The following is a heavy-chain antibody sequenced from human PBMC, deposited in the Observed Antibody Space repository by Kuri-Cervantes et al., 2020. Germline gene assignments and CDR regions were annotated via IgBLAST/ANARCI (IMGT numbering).Heavy chain of an antibody. V-gene: IGHV3-30-3*01. CDR1: GFTFSSYA. Sequence: LSLTCAASGFTFSSYAMHWVRQAPGKGLEWVAVISYDGTNKYYADSVKGRFTISRDNSKNTLYLQMNSLRAEDTAVYYCARDLSGSYLDYWGQGTLVTVSS. CDR2: ISYDGTNK. D-gene: IGHD1-26*01. CDR3: ARDLSGSYLDY. J-gene: IGHJ4*02.